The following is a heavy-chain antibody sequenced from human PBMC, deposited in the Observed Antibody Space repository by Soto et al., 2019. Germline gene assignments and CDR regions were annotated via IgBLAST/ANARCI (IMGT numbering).Heavy chain of an antibody. V-gene: IGHV1-69*01. Sequence: QVQLVQSGAEVKKPGSSVKVSCKAPGGTFSSYAISWVRQAPGQGLEWMGGLIPIFGTANYAQKFQGRVTITADESTSKGYMELSSLRSEDTAVYYCARSQGGSSSLDIYYYYYYGMDVWGQGTTVTVSS. J-gene: IGHJ6*02. CDR2: LIPIFGTA. CDR1: GGTFSSYA. CDR3: ARSQGGSSSLDIYYYYYYGMDV. D-gene: IGHD2-15*01.